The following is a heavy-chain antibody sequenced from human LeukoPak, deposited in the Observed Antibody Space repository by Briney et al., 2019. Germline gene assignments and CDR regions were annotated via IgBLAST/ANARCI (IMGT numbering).Heavy chain of an antibody. CDR1: GFTFSSYS. V-gene: IGHV3-21*01. D-gene: IGHD6-6*01. Sequence: GSLRLPCAASGFTFSSYSMNWVRQAPGKGLEWVSSISSSSSYIYYADSVKGRFTISRDNAKNSLYLQMNSLRAEDTAVYYCARTYSSSSEDFDYWGQGTRVIVSS. CDR3: ARTYSSSSEDFDY. J-gene: IGHJ4*02. CDR2: ISSSSSYI.